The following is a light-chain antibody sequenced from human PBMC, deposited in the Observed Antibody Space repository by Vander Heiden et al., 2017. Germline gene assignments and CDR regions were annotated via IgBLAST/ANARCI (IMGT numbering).Light chain of an antibody. CDR2: DAS. CDR3: QERSGWLT. V-gene: IGKV3-11*01. J-gene: IGKJ4*01. CDR1: QSVSTY. Sequence: LFTQSPATLSLSPGERATLSCRASQSVSTYLAWYQQKPGQAPRLLIYDASDRATGIQARFSGSGSGTDFTLTINSLEPEDFAVYYGQERSGWLTFGGGTKVEIK.